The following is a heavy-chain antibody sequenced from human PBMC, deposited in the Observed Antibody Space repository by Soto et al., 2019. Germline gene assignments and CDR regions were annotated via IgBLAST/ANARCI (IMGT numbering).Heavy chain of an antibody. CDR3: ARKSLSNFNWFDP. CDR2: INADYGNT. Sequence: QLQLVQCGTELKKPGASVKVSCKASGYTFTNYGITWVRQAPGQGLEWMGWINADYGNTNYEQKFQGRVTMTTATPTNTAYMEPSSPRSDDTAVDYCARKSLSNFNWFDPWGQGTLVTVSS. D-gene: IGHD4-4*01. J-gene: IGHJ5*02. V-gene: IGHV1-18*04. CDR1: GYTFTNYG.